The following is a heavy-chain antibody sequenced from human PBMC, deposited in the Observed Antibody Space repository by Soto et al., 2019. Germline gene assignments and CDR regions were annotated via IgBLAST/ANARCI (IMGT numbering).Heavy chain of an antibody. CDR2: IYHSGST. CDR3: ARVSLGLGYYYGMDV. J-gene: IGHJ6*02. V-gene: IGHV4-30-2*01. CDR1: GGSISSGGYS. Sequence: PSETLSLTCAVSGGSISSGGYSWSWIRQPPGKGLEWIGYIYHSGSTYYNPSLKSRVTISVDRSKNQFSLKLSSVTAADTAVYYCARVSLGLGYYYGMDVWGQGTTVT.